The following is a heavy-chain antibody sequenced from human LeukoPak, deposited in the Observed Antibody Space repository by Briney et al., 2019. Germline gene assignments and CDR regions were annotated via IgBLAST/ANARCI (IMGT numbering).Heavy chain of an antibody. CDR3: ARVESLGLIDS. CDR1: GYTFTSYG. J-gene: IGHJ4*02. V-gene: IGHV1-18*01. CDR2: ISAYNGNT. Sequence: VASVKVSCKASGYTFTSYGISWVRQAPGQGLEWMGWISAYNGNTNYAQKLQGRVTMTTDTSTSTAYMELSSLRSEDTAVYYCARVESLGLIDSWGQGTLVTVSS. D-gene: IGHD6-6*01.